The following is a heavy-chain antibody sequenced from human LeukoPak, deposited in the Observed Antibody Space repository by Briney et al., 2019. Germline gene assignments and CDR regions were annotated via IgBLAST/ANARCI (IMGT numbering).Heavy chain of an antibody. CDR1: GGSISSSNHF. D-gene: IGHD3-9*01. J-gene: IGHJ4*02. V-gene: IGHV4-39*01. Sequence: SETLSLTCTVSGGSISSSNHFWGWIRHPPGKGLEWIGNIYYSGSTYYHPSLKSRITISEDKAKIKFSLNLSSVTAADTVVYYCARLSARVSYDMLTGYSQTPDPSCDYWGLGTLVTVST. CDR3: ARLSARVSYDMLTGYSQTPDPSCDY. CDR2: IYYSGST.